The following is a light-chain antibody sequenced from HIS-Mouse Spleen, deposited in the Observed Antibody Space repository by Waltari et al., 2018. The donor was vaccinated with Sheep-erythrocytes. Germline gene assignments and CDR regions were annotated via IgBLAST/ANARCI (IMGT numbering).Light chain of an antibody. CDR1: ALPKPY. CDR3: QSADSSGTYV. CDR2: KDS. V-gene: IGLV3-25*03. J-gene: IGLJ1*01. Sequence: SYELTQPPSLSASPGQTARITCYGHALPKPYAYWYQQKPGQAPGVVIYKDSERPSGIPERFSGSSSGTTVTLTISGVQAEDEADYYCQSADSSGTYVFGTGTKVTVL.